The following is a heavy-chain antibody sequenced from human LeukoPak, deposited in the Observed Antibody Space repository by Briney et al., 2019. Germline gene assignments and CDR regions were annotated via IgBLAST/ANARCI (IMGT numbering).Heavy chain of an antibody. Sequence: SETLSLTCAVSGGSISSSNWWSWVRQPPGKGLEWIGEIYHSGSTNYNPSLKSRVTISVDTSKNQFSLKLSSVTAADTAVYYCARDGYCSSTSCYDAFDIWGQGTMVTVSS. V-gene: IGHV4-4*02. CDR3: ARDGYCSSTSCYDAFDI. CDR2: IYHSGST. CDR1: GGSISSSNW. J-gene: IGHJ3*02. D-gene: IGHD2-2*03.